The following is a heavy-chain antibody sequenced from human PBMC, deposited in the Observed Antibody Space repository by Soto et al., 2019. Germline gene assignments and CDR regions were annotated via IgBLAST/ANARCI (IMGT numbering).Heavy chain of an antibody. Sequence: PGGSLRLSCAASGFTFSSYGMHWVRQAPGKGLEWVAVISYDGSNKYYADSVKGRFTISRDNSKNTLYLQMNSLRAEDTAVYYCAKELTVTTLAFDIWGQGTMVTVSS. CDR2: ISYDGSNK. CDR3: AKELTVTTLAFDI. J-gene: IGHJ3*02. D-gene: IGHD4-17*01. CDR1: GFTFSSYG. V-gene: IGHV3-30*18.